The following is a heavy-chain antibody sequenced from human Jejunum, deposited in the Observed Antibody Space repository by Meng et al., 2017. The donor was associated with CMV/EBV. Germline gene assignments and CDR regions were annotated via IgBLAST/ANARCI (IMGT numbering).Heavy chain of an antibody. Sequence: VQLVGSGGGGVQPGRSLRLSCPASGFTFSAHAMHWVRQAPGKGLEWVAVISDDGSNEYYADSVKGRFTISRDNSKNTLYLQMNSLRAADTAVYYCARQPGSLAYWGQGTLVTVSS. CDR2: ISDDGSNE. CDR3: ARQPGSLAY. V-gene: IGHV3-30-3*01. CDR1: GFTFSAHA. J-gene: IGHJ4*02.